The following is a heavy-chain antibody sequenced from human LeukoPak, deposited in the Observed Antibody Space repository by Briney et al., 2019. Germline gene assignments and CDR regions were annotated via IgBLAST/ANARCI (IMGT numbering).Heavy chain of an antibody. CDR1: GYSISSGNY. V-gene: IGHV4-38-2*02. CDR3: ARDSKFWFDP. Sequence: SETLSLTCSVSGYSISSGNYWGWIRLPPGKGLQWIGSIYHSGSTYYNPSLKSRVTISVDTSKNQFSLKLSSVTAADTAVYYCARDSKFWFDPWGQGTLVTVSS. J-gene: IGHJ5*02. CDR2: IYHSGST.